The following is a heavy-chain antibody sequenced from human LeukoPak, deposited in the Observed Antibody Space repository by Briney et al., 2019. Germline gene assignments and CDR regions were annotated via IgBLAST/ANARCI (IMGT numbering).Heavy chain of an antibody. CDR2: ISSSSSYI. J-gene: IGHJ4*02. CDR3: ARAPPSMVRGVIKHTYYFDY. CDR1: GFTFSSYS. D-gene: IGHD3-10*01. Sequence: GGSLRLSCAASGFTFSSYSMNWARQAPGKGLEWVSSISSSSSYIYYADSVKGRFTISRDNAKNSLYLQMNSLRAEDTAVYYCARAPPSMVRGVIKHTYYFDYWGQGTLVTVSS. V-gene: IGHV3-21*01.